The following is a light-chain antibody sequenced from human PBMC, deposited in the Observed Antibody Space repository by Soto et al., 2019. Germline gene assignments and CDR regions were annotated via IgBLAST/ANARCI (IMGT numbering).Light chain of an antibody. CDR2: DAS. J-gene: IGKJ2*01. V-gene: IGKV1-5*01. CDR1: QSISSW. Sequence: DIQMTQSPSTLSASVGDRVTITCRASQSISSWLAWYQQKPGKAPKLLIYDASSLESGVPSRFSGSGSGTEFTLTISSLQPDDFATYYCQQYYSYPRTFGQGTKLEIK. CDR3: QQYYSYPRT.